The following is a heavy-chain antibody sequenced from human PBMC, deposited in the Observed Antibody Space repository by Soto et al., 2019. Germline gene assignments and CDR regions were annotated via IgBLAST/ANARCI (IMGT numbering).Heavy chain of an antibody. D-gene: IGHD4-17*01. J-gene: IGHJ2*01. CDR2: ISPYNDYT. CDR3: ARDSVMGFQSSTVTTAPYWYFDL. Sequence: ASVKVSCKASGYTFIRYGITWVRQAPGQGLEWMGWISPYNDYTIYAQKLQGRVTMTTDTSTRTVYLDLRSLKSDDTAVYYCARDSVMGFQSSTVTTAPYWYFDLWGRGTLVTVSS. V-gene: IGHV1-18*01. CDR1: GYTFIRYG.